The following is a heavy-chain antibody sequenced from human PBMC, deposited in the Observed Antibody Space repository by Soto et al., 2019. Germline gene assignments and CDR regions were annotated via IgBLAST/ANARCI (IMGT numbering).Heavy chain of an antibody. CDR2: TYYRSKWYN. D-gene: IGHD6-13*01. CDR3: ARDPGYSSSWYNSGFDY. J-gene: IGHJ4*02. CDR1: GDSVSSNSAA. V-gene: IGHV6-1*01. Sequence: SQTLSLTCAISGDSVSSNSAAWNWIRQSPSRGLEWLGRTYYRSKWYNDYAVSVKSRITINPDTSKNQFSLQLNSVTPEDTAVYYCARDPGYSSSWYNSGFDYWGQGTLVTVSS.